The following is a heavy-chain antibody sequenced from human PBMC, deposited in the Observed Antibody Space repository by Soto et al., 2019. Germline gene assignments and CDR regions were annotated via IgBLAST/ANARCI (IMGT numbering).Heavy chain of an antibody. V-gene: IGHV3-9*01. Sequence: QPGGSLRLSCAASGFTFDDYAMHWVRQAPGKGLEWVSGISWNSGSIGYADSVKGRFTISRDNAKNSLYLQMNSLRAEDTALYYCAKANTDWYYYYGMDAWGQGTTVTVSS. D-gene: IGHD3-9*01. CDR3: AKANTDWYYYYGMDA. CDR1: GFTFDDYA. J-gene: IGHJ6*02. CDR2: ISWNSGSI.